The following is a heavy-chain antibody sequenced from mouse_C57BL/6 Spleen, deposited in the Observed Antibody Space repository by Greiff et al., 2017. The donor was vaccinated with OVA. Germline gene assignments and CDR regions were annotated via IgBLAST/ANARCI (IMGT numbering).Heavy chain of an antibody. J-gene: IGHJ2*01. Sequence: EVMLVESGGGLVKPGGSLKLSCAASGFTFSSYAMSWVRQTPEKRLEWVATISDGGSYTYYPDNVKGRFTISRDNAKNNLYLQMGHLKSEDTAMYYCASLWDAEGYYFDYWGQGTTLTVSS. CDR1: GFTFSSYA. CDR3: ASLWDAEGYYFDY. D-gene: IGHD4-1*01. V-gene: IGHV5-4*03. CDR2: ISDGGSYT.